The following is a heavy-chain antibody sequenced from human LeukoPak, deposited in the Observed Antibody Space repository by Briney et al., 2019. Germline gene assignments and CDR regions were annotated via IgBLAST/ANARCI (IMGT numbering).Heavy chain of an antibody. CDR3: ARSLVGYLSYFDY. V-gene: IGHV4-30-2*06. J-gene: IGHJ4*02. D-gene: IGHD2-21*01. CDR1: GGSISSGGYS. Sequence: SETLSLTCAVSGGSISSGGYSWSWIRQSPGKGLEWIGYIYHSGSTYYNPSLKSRVTISVDRSKNQFSLKLSSVTAADTAVYYCARSLVGYLSYFDYWGQGTLVTVSS. CDR2: IYHSGST.